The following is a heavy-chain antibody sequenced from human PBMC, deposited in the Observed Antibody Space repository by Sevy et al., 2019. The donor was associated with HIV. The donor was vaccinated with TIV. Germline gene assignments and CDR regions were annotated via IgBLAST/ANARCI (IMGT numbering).Heavy chain of an antibody. CDR3: AGGRYDSSGSFDAFDI. V-gene: IGHV3-23*01. J-gene: IGHJ3*02. Sequence: GGSLRLSCKPSGFTFITYAMNWVRQAPGKGLEWVSTFYGSGGATYYADSVKGRFTISRDNSKNTLYLQMNSLGTEDSAVYYCAGGRYDSSGSFDAFDIWGQGTMVTVSS. CDR2: FYGSGGAT. D-gene: IGHD3-22*01. CDR1: GFTFITYA.